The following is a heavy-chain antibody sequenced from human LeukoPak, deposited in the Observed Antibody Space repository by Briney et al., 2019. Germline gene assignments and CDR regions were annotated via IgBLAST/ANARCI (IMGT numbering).Heavy chain of an antibody. CDR1: GFTFDDYA. CDR2: ISWNSGSI. J-gene: IGHJ4*02. CDR3: ARAYDYVWGSYWAY. Sequence: GRSLRLSCAASGFTFDDYAMHWVRQAPGKGLEWVSGISWNSGSIGYADSVKGRFTISRDNAKNSLYLQMNSLRAEDTALYYCARAYDYVWGSYWAYWGQGTLVTVSS. D-gene: IGHD3-16*01. V-gene: IGHV3-9*01.